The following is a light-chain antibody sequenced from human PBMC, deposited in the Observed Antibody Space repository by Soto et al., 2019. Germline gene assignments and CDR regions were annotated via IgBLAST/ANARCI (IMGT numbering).Light chain of an antibody. J-gene: IGKJ3*01. CDR1: QSISSW. CDR3: QQYNSYLGT. Sequence: DIQMTQAPSTLSASVGDRVTITCRASQSISSWLAWYQQKPGKAPKLLIYKASSLESGVPSRFSGSGSGTEFTLTISSLQPADFAAYYCQQYNSYLGTFGPGAKVDIK. CDR2: KAS. V-gene: IGKV1-5*03.